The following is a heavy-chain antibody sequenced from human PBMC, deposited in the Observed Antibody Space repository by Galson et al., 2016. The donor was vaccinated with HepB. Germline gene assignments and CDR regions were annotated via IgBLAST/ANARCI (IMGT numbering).Heavy chain of an antibody. V-gene: IGHV1-69*13. CDR2: IIPIFGTT. CDR3: ARDNSAMGSPYYYGMDV. J-gene: IGHJ6*02. CDR1: GGSFSSYP. D-gene: IGHD1-26*01. Sequence: SVKVSCKVSGGSFSSYPLSWVRQAPGQGPEWMGGIIPIFGTTTYSQKFQGRLTITADESTRTAYMELSSLRSDDTAIFYCARDNSAMGSPYYYGMDVGGQGTTVTVSS.